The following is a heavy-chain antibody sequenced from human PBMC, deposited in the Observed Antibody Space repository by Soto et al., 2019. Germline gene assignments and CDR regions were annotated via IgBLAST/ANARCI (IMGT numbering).Heavy chain of an antibody. D-gene: IGHD3-3*01. CDR3: AGAALEWSSGTEANAFDI. V-gene: IGHV4-31*03. CDR2: TYYSGST. CDR1: GGSISSGGYY. J-gene: IGHJ3*02. Sequence: QVQLQESGPGLVKPSQTLSLTCTVSGGSISSGGYYWSWIRQHPGKGLEWIGYTYYSGSTYYNPSFKSRVTISVYTSKNQCSLKLSSVTAADTAVYYCAGAALEWSSGTEANAFDILGQGTMVTVSS.